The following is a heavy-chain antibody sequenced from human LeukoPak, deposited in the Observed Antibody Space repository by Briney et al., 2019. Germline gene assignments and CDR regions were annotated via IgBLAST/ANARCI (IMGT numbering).Heavy chain of an antibody. CDR2: ISAYNGNT. J-gene: IGHJ5*02. CDR3: ARSRTLVVPAASYNWFDP. CDR1: GYTFTSYG. Sequence: ASVKVSCTASGYTFTSYGISWVRQAPGQGLEWMGWISAYNGNTNYAQKLQGRVTMTTDTSTSTAYMELRSLRSDDTAVYYCARSRTLVVPAASYNWFDPWGQGTLVTVSS. D-gene: IGHD2-2*01. V-gene: IGHV1-18*01.